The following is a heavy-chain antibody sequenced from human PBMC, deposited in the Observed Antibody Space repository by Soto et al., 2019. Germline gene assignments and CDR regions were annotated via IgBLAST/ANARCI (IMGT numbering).Heavy chain of an antibody. D-gene: IGHD2-2*01. CDR2: ISAYNGNT. CDR3: AGSSTSPRDYYYGMDV. J-gene: IGHJ6*02. CDR1: GYTFTSYG. Sequence: ASVKVSCKASGYTFTSYGISWVRQAPGQGLEWMGWISAYNGNTNYAKKLQARVTMTTDTSTSTAYMELRSLRSDDTAVFYCAGSSTSPRDYYYGMDVWGQGTTVTVSS. V-gene: IGHV1-18*01.